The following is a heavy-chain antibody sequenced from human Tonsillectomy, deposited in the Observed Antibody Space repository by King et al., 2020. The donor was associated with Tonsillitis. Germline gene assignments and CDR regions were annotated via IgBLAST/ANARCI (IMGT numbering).Heavy chain of an antibody. CDR2: IIAYKGNT. CDR1: GYTFTSYG. J-gene: IGHJ2*01. D-gene: IGHD2-15*01. CDR3: ARDPGCSGGSCYSQYRYVAL. Sequence: QLVQSGAEVKKPGASVKVSCKASGYTFTSYGISWVRQAPGQGLEWMGWIIAYKGNTNYAQTLQGRVTMTTDTSTSTAYMEPRSLRSDDTAVYYCARDPGCSGGSCYSQYRYVALWGRGTLVTVSP. V-gene: IGHV1-18*01.